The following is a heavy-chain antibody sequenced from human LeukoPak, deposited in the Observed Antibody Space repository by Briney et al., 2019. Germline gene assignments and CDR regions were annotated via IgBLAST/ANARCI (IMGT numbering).Heavy chain of an antibody. CDR1: GFTFSIYA. CDR3: AKLEGYCSSSTCHGNWYFDR. D-gene: IGHD2-2*01. CDR2: MSGSGDTI. J-gene: IGHJ2*01. Sequence: GGSLRLSCAASGFTFSIYAMTWVRQAPGKGLGWVSTMSGSGDTIYYADSVKGRFTISRDNSKNTLYLQMNSLRAEDTALYYCAKLEGYCSSSTCHGNWYFDRWGRGTLVTVSS. V-gene: IGHV3-23*01.